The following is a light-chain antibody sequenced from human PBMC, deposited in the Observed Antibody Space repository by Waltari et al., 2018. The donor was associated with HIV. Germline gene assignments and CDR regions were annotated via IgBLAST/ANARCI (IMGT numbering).Light chain of an antibody. CDR3: QQYNVYPWT. CDR1: ENIGNW. Sequence: DIEMTQSPSTLSASVGDTVTITCRTSENIGNWLAWYQMKPGKALDLLIYRASTLKSGVPSRFSGRGSGTEFALTARGLQPDDFGTFFCQQYNVYPWTFGQGTRVDLK. CDR2: RAS. V-gene: IGKV1-5*03. J-gene: IGKJ1*01.